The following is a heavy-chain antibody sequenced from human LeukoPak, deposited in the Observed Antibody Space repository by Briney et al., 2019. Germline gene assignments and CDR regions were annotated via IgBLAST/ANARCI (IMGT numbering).Heavy chain of an antibody. V-gene: IGHV3-9*01. CDR3: ARDVRGALDF. D-gene: IGHD2-15*01. Sequence: GRSLRLSCAASGFTFDDYAMHWVRQAPGKGLEWVSGISWNSGSIGYADSVKGRFTISRDNGKNSVYLQMSSLTAEDTAVYYCARDVRGALDFWGQGTLVVVSS. CDR2: ISWNSGSI. J-gene: IGHJ4*02. CDR1: GFTFDDYA.